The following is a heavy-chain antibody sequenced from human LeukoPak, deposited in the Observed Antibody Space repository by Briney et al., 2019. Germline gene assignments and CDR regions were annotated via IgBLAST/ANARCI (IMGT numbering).Heavy chain of an antibody. CDR3: ARGLTNYDSSGYYQIFDY. Sequence: GASVKVSCKASGYTFTSYYMHWVRQAPGQGLEWMGIINPSGGSTSYAQKFQGRATMTRDTSTSTVYMELGSLRSEDTAVYYCARGLTNYDSSGYYQIFDYWGQGTLVTVSS. D-gene: IGHD3-22*01. V-gene: IGHV1-46*01. CDR1: GYTFTSYY. J-gene: IGHJ4*02. CDR2: INPSGGST.